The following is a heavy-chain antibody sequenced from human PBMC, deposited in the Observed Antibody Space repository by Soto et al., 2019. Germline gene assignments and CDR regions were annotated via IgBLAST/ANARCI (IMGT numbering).Heavy chain of an antibody. J-gene: IGHJ6*02. Sequence: EVQLVESGGDLVQPGGSLKLSCAASGLPFSGSPIHWVRQASGKGLEWVGRIRSKANTYATAYGTAVKGRFTISRDDCKNTTYLQMNSLKTEATAVYFCTRPGFGDFVDPYDYGIAVWGQGTTVTVSS. CDR3: TRPGFGDFVDPYDYGIAV. D-gene: IGHD2-2*01. CDR1: GLPFSGSP. CDR2: IRSKANTYAT. V-gene: IGHV3-73*02.